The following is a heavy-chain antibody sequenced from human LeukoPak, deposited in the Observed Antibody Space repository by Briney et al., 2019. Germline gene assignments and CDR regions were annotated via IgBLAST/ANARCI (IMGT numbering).Heavy chain of an antibody. V-gene: IGHV3-21*01. CDR1: GFPFRSYN. J-gene: IGHJ6*02. CDR2: ISSSSSFI. CDR3: ARTSAATPTYAMDV. D-gene: IGHD2-15*01. Sequence: GGSLRLPCAASGFPFRSYNMNWVRRARAKGLEWVSSISSSSSFIYYADSLKSRFTLSRDNAKNALFLQRSSLRAEDTAVYYCARTSAATPTYAMDVWAKGPRSPSP.